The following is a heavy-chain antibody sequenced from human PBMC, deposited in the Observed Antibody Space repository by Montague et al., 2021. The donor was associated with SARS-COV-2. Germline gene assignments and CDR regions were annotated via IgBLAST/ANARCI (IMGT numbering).Heavy chain of an antibody. V-gene: IGHV4-59*08. J-gene: IGHJ1*01. CDR1: GGSLSSYY. D-gene: IGHD1-26*01. CDR2: IYYSGST. Sequence: ETLSLTCTVSGGSLSSYYWSWIRQPPGKGLEWIGYIYYSGSTNYNPSLKSRVTISVDTSKNQFPLNLSSVTAADTAVYYCARHVSGSLTHFHHWGQGSLVTVSS. CDR3: ARHVSGSLTHFHH.